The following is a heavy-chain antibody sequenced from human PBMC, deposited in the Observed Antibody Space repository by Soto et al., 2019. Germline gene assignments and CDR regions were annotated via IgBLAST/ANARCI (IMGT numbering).Heavy chain of an antibody. V-gene: IGHV3-15*07. D-gene: IGHD3-10*01. Sequence: GGSLRLSCAASGFTFSNAWMDWVRQAPGKGLEWVGRIKSKTDSGTTDYAAPVKGRFTISRDDSKNTLYLQMNSLKTEDAAVYYCTTFTGSHAFDYWGQGTLVTVSS. CDR2: IKSKTDSGTT. CDR3: TTFTGSHAFDY. CDR1: GFTFSNAW. J-gene: IGHJ4*02.